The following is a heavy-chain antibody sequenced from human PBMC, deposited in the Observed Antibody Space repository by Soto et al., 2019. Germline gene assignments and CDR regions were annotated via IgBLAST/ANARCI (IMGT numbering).Heavy chain of an antibody. V-gene: IGHV1-18*01. J-gene: IGHJ3*01. CDR3: ARDRRDSVADRRSFDV. CDR1: GYSFTTYG. D-gene: IGHD1-26*01. Sequence: QVQLAQSGAEVMKPGASVRVSCKASGYSFTTYGISWVRQAPGQGLEYMGWISVYNGDTNYAQKLQGRVTMTTDTSTSTAYMELRSLRSDDTAIYYCARDRRDSVADRRSFDVWGQGTMVTVSS. CDR2: ISVYNGDT.